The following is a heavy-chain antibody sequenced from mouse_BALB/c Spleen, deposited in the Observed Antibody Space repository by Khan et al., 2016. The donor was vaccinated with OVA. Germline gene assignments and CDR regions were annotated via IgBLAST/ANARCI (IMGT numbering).Heavy chain of an antibody. J-gene: IGHJ2*01. V-gene: IGHV3-2*02. D-gene: IGHD1-1*01. Sequence: EVELVESGPGLVKPSQPLSLPCTVTGYSITNDYAWNWFRQFPGNKLEWMGYISYSGNTKSNPSPKSRISITRDTSKNQFFLQLNSVTIEDTATYYCARIYGGDFDYWGQGTTLTVSS. CDR2: ISYSGNT. CDR3: ARIYGGDFDY. CDR1: GYSITNDYA.